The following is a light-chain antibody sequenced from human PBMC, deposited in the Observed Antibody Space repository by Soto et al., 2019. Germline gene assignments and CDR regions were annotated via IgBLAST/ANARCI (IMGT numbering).Light chain of an antibody. Sequence: EIVMTQTPLSSPVTLGQPASISCRSSQSLVPSNGKTYLSWLQQRPGQPPRLLIYQISNRFSGVPDRFSGSGAGTDFTLKISRVEAEDVGVYYCMQATQFPITFGQGTRLELK. V-gene: IGKV2-24*01. CDR1: QSLVPSNGKTY. CDR3: MQATQFPIT. CDR2: QIS. J-gene: IGKJ5*01.